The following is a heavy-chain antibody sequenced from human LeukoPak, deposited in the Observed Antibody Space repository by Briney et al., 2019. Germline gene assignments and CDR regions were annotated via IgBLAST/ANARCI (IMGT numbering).Heavy chain of an antibody. Sequence: PGGSLRLSCAASGFIFSNYWMSWVRQAPGKGPEWVGDIKTDGSDKYYVGSVKGRLTISRDNAKNSLYLQMNSLRAEDTAVYYCARDSLIQYGSGSYWGFDYWGQGILVTVSS. CDR2: IKTDGSDK. J-gene: IGHJ4*02. CDR3: ARDSLIQYGSGSYWGFDY. D-gene: IGHD3-10*01. V-gene: IGHV3-7*03. CDR1: GFIFSNYW.